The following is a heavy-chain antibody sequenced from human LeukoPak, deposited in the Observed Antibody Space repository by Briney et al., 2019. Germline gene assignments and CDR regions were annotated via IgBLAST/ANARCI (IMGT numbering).Heavy chain of an antibody. Sequence: SETLSLTCNVSGGSVSSGGYYWNWIRQPPGKGLEWIGHVSYSGSTNYNPSLKSRVTISLDTSKNQFSLKLSSVTAADTAVYYCARAAYYYGSGSRTLGAFDIWGQGTMVTVSS. D-gene: IGHD3-10*01. CDR2: VSYSGST. J-gene: IGHJ3*02. CDR3: ARAAYYYGSGSRTLGAFDI. CDR1: GGSVSSGGYY. V-gene: IGHV4-61*08.